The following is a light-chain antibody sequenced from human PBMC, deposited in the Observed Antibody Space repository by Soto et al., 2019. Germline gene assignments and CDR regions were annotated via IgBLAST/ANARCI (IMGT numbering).Light chain of an antibody. CDR1: SSDVGGYDY. V-gene: IGLV2-14*03. CDR2: DVS. Sequence: QSVLTQPASVSGSPGQSITISCTGTSSDVGGYDYVSWYQQHPGKAPKLTIYDVSDRPSGFSNRFSGSKSGNTASLTISGLQAEDEADYYCSSYTSSSTLVFGTGTKVTVL. J-gene: IGLJ1*01. CDR3: SSYTSSSTLV.